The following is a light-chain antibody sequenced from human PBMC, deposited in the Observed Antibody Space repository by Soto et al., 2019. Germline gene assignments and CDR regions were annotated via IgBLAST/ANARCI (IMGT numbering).Light chain of an antibody. CDR1: SGHSSYA. J-gene: IGLJ3*02. V-gene: IGLV4-69*01. Sequence: VLTQSPSASASLGASVKLTCTLSSGHSSYAIAWHQQQPEKGPRYLMKLNSDGSHSKGDGIPDRFSGSSSGAERYLTISSLQSEDEADYYCQTWGTGIPFGGGTKLTVL. CDR3: QTWGTGIP. CDR2: LNSDGSH.